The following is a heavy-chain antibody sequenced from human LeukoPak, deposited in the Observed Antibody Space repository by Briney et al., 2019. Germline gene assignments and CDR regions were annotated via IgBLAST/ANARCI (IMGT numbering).Heavy chain of an antibody. CDR3: ATTIAVAGQGDYYYGMDV. CDR2: INPSGGST. CDR1: GYTFTSYY. V-gene: IGHV1-46*01. D-gene: IGHD6-19*01. J-gene: IGHJ6*02. Sequence: ASVKVSCKASGYTFTSYYMHWVRQAPGQGLEWMGIINPSGGSTSYAQKFQGRVTMTRDTSTSTVYMELSSLRSEDTAVYYCATTIAVAGQGDYYYGMDVWGQATTVTVSS.